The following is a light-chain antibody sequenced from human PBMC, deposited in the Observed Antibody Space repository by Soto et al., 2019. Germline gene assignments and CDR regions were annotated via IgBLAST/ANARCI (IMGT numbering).Light chain of an antibody. CDR1: QSVSSN. V-gene: IGKV3-15*01. Sequence: EIVMTRSPGTLSVSPGERVTFSCRASQSVSSNLAWYQQKPGQTPRLLIYGASTRATGIPDRFSGSGSGTEFTLTISSLQSEDIATYYCQQYDNLPLTFGGGTMVDI. CDR3: QQYDNLPLT. CDR2: GAS. J-gene: IGKJ4*01.